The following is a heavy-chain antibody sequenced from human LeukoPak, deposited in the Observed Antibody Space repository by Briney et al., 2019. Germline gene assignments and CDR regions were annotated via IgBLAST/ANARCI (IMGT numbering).Heavy chain of an antibody. Sequence: SETLSLTCSVSGGSISNYYWSGIRQPPGKGLEWIGYIYYSGSTNYNPSLKSRVTISVDTSQNQFSLKLSSVTAADTAVYYCARLREDSYDYYGMDVWGQGTTVTVSS. CDR2: IYYSGST. D-gene: IGHD2-15*01. CDR1: GGSISNYY. CDR3: ARLREDSYDYYGMDV. V-gene: IGHV4-59*08. J-gene: IGHJ6*02.